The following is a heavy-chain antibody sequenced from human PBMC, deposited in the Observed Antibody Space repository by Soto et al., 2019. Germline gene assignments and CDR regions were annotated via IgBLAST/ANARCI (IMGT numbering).Heavy chain of an antibody. CDR3: GVVAATDAFDI. CDR1: GFTFSSYG. CDR2: ISSNGGST. V-gene: IGHV3-64D*08. D-gene: IGHD2-15*01. Sequence: GGSLRLSCAASGFTFSSYGMHWVRQAPGKGLEYVSAISSNGGSTYYADSVKGRFTISRDNSKNTLYLQMSSLRAEDTAVYYCGVVAATDAFDIWGQGTMVTVSS. J-gene: IGHJ3*02.